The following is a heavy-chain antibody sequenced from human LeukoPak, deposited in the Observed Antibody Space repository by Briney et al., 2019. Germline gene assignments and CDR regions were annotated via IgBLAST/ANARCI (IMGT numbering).Heavy chain of an antibody. D-gene: IGHD3-22*01. CDR3: AREDFYDSGSNDY. CDR2: MNPNSGIT. J-gene: IGHJ4*02. Sequence: ASVKVSCKASRYSFTNYDINWVRQATGQGLEWMGWMNPNSGITAYAQKFQGRVTITRNTSISTAYMELSSLRSEDTAVYYCAREDFYDSGSNDYWGQGTLVTVSS. V-gene: IGHV1-8*03. CDR1: RYSFTNYD.